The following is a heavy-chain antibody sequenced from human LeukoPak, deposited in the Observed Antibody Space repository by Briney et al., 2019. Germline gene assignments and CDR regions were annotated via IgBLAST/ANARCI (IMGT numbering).Heavy chain of an antibody. V-gene: IGHV4-30-2*01. J-gene: IGHJ5*02. Sequence: SETLSLTCTVSGGSISSGGYHWSWIRQPPGKGLEWIGYIYHSGSTYYNPSLKSRVTISVDRSKNQFSLKLSSVTAADTAVYYCAREITMEDFDPWGQGTLVTVSS. D-gene: IGHD3-10*01. CDR3: AREITMEDFDP. CDR1: GGSISSGGYH. CDR2: IYHSGST.